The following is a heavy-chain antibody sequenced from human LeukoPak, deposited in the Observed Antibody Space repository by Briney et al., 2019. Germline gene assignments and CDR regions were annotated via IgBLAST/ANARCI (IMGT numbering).Heavy chain of an antibody. J-gene: IGHJ4*02. CDR3: ASLAMANRIDY. CDR1: GGSFSGYY. D-gene: IGHD5-18*01. V-gene: IGHV4-59*01. Sequence: KTSETLSLTCAVYGGSFSGYYWSWIRQPPGKGLEGIGYIDYSGSTNYNPSLKSRVTISVDTSKNQFSLKLSSVTAADTAVYYCASLAMANRIDYWGQGTLVTVSS. CDR2: IDYSGST.